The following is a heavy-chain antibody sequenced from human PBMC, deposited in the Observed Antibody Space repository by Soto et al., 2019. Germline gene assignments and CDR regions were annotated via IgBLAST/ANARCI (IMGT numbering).Heavy chain of an antibody. Sequence: QVQLQESGPGLVKPSQTLSLTCTVSGGSISSGGYYWSWIRQHPGKGLEWIGYIYYSGSTYYNPSLKSRVTISVDTSKNQFSLKLSCVTAADTAVYYCAGSVAAAGKRFRFDPWGQGTLVTVSS. V-gene: IGHV4-31*03. CDR2: IYYSGST. D-gene: IGHD6-13*01. CDR1: GGSISSGGYY. J-gene: IGHJ5*02. CDR3: AGSVAAAGKRFRFDP.